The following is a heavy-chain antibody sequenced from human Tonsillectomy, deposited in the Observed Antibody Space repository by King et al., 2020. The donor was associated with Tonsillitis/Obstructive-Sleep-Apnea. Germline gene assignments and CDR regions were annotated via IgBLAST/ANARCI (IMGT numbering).Heavy chain of an antibody. D-gene: IGHD2/OR15-2a*01. J-gene: IGHJ5*02. CDR1: GGSFSGYY. V-gene: IGHV4-34*01. CDR2: INHSGST. Sequence: VQLQQWGAGLLKPSETLSLTCAVYGGSFSGYYWSWIRQPPGKGLEWIGEINHSGSTNYNPSLKSRVNISVDTAKNQFSQKLSSVTAADTAGYYCARTYCNSIGGGGAWFDPWGQGTLVTVSS. CDR3: ARTYCNSIGGGGAWFDP.